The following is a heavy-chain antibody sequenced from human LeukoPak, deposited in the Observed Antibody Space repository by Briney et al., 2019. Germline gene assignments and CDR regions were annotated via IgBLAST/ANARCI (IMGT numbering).Heavy chain of an antibody. CDR3: AKDIIVVVPAAISY. J-gene: IGHJ4*02. CDR2: ISGSGGST. CDR1: GFTFSSYA. Sequence: GGSLRLFCAASGFTFSSYAMSWVRQAPGKGLEWVSAISGSGGSTYYADSVKGRFTISRDNSKNTLYLQMNSLRAEDTAVYYCAKDIIVVVPAAISYWGQGTLFTVSS. D-gene: IGHD2-2*02. V-gene: IGHV3-23*01.